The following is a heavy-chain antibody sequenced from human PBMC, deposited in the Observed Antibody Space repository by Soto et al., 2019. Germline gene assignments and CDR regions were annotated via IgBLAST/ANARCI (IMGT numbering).Heavy chain of an antibody. CDR2: INVNTGGT. J-gene: IGHJ3*02. D-gene: IGHD2-2*01. CDR1: GYTFIAYY. V-gene: IGHV1-2*02. Sequence: QVQLVQAGAAVMQPGASVQVSCKASGYTFIAYYLHWLRQAPGHGLEWMGWINVNTGGTRYGEKFQGRVTMTTDTPISTGYMELSRVRSDDTAVYYCARERTRAFDIWGQGTMVTVSS. CDR3: ARERTRAFDI.